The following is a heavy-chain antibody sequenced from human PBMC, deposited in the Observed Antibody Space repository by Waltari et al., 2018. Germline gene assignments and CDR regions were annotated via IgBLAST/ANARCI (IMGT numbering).Heavy chain of an antibody. Sequence: EVQLLESGGGLVQPGGSLRLSCAASGFTFSSYAMSWVRQAPGKGLEWVSVIYSGGSTYYADSLKGRFTISRDNSKNTLYLQMNSLRAEDTAVYYCAKSAIFGVVTDGYFDYWGQGTLVTVSS. CDR3: AKSAIFGVVTDGYFDY. J-gene: IGHJ4*02. CDR2: IYSGGST. V-gene: IGHV3-23*03. CDR1: GFTFSSYA. D-gene: IGHD3-3*01.